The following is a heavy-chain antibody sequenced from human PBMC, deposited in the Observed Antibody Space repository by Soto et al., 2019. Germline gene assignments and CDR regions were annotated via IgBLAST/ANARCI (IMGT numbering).Heavy chain of an antibody. CDR2: ISSSTSYV. Sequence: GSLRLSCAASGFTFSRYGMNWLRQAPGKGLEWVASISSSTSYVYYADSVKGRFSTSRDNAKNILYLEMYGLRTEDMAVYYCARDPSEGRVGNWFESWGQGTLVTVSS. CDR1: GFTFSRYG. D-gene: IGHD2-2*01. CDR3: ARDPSEGRVGNWFES. V-gene: IGHV3-21*06. J-gene: IGHJ5*01.